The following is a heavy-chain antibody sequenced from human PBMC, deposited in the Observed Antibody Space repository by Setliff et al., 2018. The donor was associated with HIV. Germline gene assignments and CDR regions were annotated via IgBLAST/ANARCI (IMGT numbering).Heavy chain of an antibody. CDR3: ARGTPVGTIWNYYSYMDL. D-gene: IGHD3-3*01. Sequence: ASVKVSCKASGGTLSSYVVSWVRQAPGQGLEWMGGIIGIFDTPKYAQKFQGRVTITADESTNTAYMELRSLRSEDTAVYYCARGTPVGTIWNYYSYMDLWGKGTTVTAP. J-gene: IGHJ6*03. V-gene: IGHV1-69*13. CDR2: IIGIFDTP. CDR1: GGTLSSYV.